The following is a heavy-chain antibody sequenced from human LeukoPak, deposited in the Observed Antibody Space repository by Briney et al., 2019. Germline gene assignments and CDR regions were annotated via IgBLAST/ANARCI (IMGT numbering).Heavy chain of an antibody. CDR3: ADVDING. V-gene: IGHV3-7*01. CDR2: IKQDGSEK. D-gene: IGHD2-15*01. J-gene: IGHJ4*02. Sequence: GGSLRLSCAASGFTFSTYWMSWVRQAPGKGLEWVANIKQDGSEKYYVDSVKGRFTISRDNAKNLLYLQVNSLRVEDTAVYYCADVDINGWGLGTLVTVSS. CDR1: GFTFSTYW.